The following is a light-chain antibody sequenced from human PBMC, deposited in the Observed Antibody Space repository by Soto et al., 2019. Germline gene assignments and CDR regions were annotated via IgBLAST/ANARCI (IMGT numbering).Light chain of an antibody. J-gene: IGKJ4*01. Sequence: DIPMTQSPSTLSASVGDRVTITCRASQSISSWLAWYQQKPGKAPKLLIYDASSLESGVPSRFSGSGSGTEFTLTISSLQPDDFATYYCQQYNSYSPVTFGGGTKVEI. V-gene: IGKV1-5*01. CDR3: QQYNSYSPVT. CDR2: DAS. CDR1: QSISSW.